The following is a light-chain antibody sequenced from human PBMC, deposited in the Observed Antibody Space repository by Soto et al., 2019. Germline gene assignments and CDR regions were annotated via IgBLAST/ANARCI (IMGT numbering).Light chain of an antibody. CDR3: QRYSSYSWP. V-gene: IGKV1-5*03. J-gene: IGKJ1*01. Sequence: DSQMTQSPSTLSASVGDRVTITCRASQSISSWLACYQQKPGKAPKLLIYKAPSLESGVPSRFSGSGSGTEFTLTLRSLQPDDFATYYCQRYSSYSWPVGQGTKVEI. CDR2: KAP. CDR1: QSISSW.